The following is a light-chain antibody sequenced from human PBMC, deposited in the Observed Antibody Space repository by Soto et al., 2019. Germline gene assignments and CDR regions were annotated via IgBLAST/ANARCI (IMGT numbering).Light chain of an antibody. Sequence: QSVLTQPPSVSAAPGQKVTISCSGSSSNIGNNYVSWYQQLPGTAPKLLIYKNNKRPSGIPDRFSGSKSGTSATLGITGLQTGDEADYYCGTWDSSLSAYVFGTGTKV. J-gene: IGLJ1*01. CDR1: SSNIGNNY. V-gene: IGLV1-51*02. CDR3: GTWDSSLSAYV. CDR2: KNN.